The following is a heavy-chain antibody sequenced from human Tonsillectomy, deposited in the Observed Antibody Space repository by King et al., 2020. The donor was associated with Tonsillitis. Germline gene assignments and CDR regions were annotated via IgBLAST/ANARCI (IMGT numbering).Heavy chain of an antibody. CDR1: GFTFSSYA. J-gene: IGHJ4*01. CDR2: IRSNGGST. CDR3: TGXXY. Sequence: VQLVESGGGLLQPGGSLRLSCSASGFTFSSYAMHWVRPAPGEGLEYVSGIRSNGGSTYYADSVKGRFTISRDNSKNTLYLQMSSLLAAATAVSLCTGXXYWXXXTLVTVXX. V-gene: IGHV3-64D*06.